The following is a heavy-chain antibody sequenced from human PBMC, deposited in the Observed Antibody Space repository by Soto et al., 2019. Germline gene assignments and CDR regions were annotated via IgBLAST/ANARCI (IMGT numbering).Heavy chain of an antibody. CDR3: AKGFSYSVIDY. Sequence: QVQLVESGGGVVQPGRSLRLSCAATGFTFSTYSMHWVRQAPGKGLEWVAVISYDGSNKYYADSVKGRFTISRDNSKNTLYLQISSLRADDTAVYYCAKGFSYSVIDYWGQGTLVTVSS. CDR1: GFTFSTYS. D-gene: IGHD5-18*01. CDR2: ISYDGSNK. J-gene: IGHJ4*02. V-gene: IGHV3-30*18.